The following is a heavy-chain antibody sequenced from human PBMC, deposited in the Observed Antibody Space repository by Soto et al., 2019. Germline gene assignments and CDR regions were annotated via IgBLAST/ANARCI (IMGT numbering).Heavy chain of an antibody. V-gene: IGHV3-23*01. CDR2: ISGSGGST. D-gene: IGHD2-15*01. CDR1: GFTFSSYA. CDR3: AKGGGDCSGGSCYQYYYYYMDV. J-gene: IGHJ6*03. Sequence: EVQLLESGGGLVQPGGSLRLSCAASGFTFSSYAMSWVRQAPGKGLEWVSAISGSGGSTYYADSVKGRFTISRDNSKNTLYLQMNSLRAEDKAVYYCAKGGGDCSGGSCYQYYYYYMDVWGKGTTVTVSS.